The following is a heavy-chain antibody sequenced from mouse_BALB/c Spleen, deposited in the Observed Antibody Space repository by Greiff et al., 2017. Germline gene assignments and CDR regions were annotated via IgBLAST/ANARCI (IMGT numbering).Heavy chain of an antibody. CDR2: ISYDGSN. CDR3: ARSGPFAMDY. D-gene: IGHD3-1*01. Sequence: EVKLVESGPGLVKPSQSLSLTCSVTGYSITSGYYWNWIRQFPGNKLEWMGYISYDGSNNYNPSLKNRISITRDTSKNQFFLKLNSVTTEDTATYYCARSGPFAMDYWGQGTSVTVSS. CDR1: GYSITSGYY. V-gene: IGHV3-6*02. J-gene: IGHJ4*01.